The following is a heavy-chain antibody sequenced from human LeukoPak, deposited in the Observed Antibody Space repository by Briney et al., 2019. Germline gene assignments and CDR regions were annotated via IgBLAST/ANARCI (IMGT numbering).Heavy chain of an antibody. Sequence: HSGGSLRLSCAASGFTFSSYWMHWVRQAPGKGLEWLAIISYDGSNTYYADSVKGRFTISRDNSKNTLYLQMDSLRAEDTAVYYCAKEGDISSSWYLSNYFDYWGQGTLVTVSS. CDR1: GFTFSSYW. J-gene: IGHJ4*02. CDR3: AKEGDISSSWYLSNYFDY. CDR2: ISYDGSNT. D-gene: IGHD6-13*01. V-gene: IGHV3-30*18.